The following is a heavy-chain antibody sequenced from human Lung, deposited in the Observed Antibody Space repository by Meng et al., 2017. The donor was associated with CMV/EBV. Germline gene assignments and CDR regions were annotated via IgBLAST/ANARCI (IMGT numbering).Heavy chain of an antibody. CDR3: AKEAVGGFDP. CDR1: GFTFDDFA. V-gene: IGHV3-9*01. CDR2: ISWDSGTR. J-gene: IGHJ5*02. D-gene: IGHD3-10*01. Sequence: SXKISCAASGFTFDDFAMHWVRQAPGKGLEWVSGISWDSGTRGYADPVKGRFTISRDNAKNSLYLQMNSLRAEDTALYYCAKEAVGGFDPWGQGTVVTVSS.